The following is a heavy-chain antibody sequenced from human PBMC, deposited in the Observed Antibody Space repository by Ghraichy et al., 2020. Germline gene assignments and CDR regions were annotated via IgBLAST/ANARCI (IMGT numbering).Heavy chain of an antibody. CDR1: GFTFSSYA. CDR2: ISGSGGST. J-gene: IGHJ6*02. CDR3: ANFMVAAADYYYYYGMDV. D-gene: IGHD6-13*01. V-gene: IGHV3-23*01. Sequence: GGSLRLSCAASGFTFSSYAMSWVRQAPGKGLEWVSAISGSGGSTYYADSVKGRFTISRDNSKNTLYLQMNSLRAEDTAVYYCANFMVAAADYYYYYGMDVWGQGTTVTVSS.